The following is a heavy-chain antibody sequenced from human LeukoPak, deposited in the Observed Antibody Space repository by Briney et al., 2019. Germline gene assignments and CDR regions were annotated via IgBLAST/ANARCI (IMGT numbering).Heavy chain of an antibody. D-gene: IGHD6-19*01. CDR3: AKDPIWLAYYFDY. CDR2: ISGSGGGT. V-gene: IGHV3-23*01. Sequence: GGSLRLSCAASGFTFSPYAMSWVRQAPGKGLEWVSGISGSGGGTYYADSVRGRFTISRDNSKNTLYLQMNSLRAEDTAVYYCAKDPIWLAYYFDYWGQGTLVTVSS. J-gene: IGHJ4*02. CDR1: GFTFSPYA.